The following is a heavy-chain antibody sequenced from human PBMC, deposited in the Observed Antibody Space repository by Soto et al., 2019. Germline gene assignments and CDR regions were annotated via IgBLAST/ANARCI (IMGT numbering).Heavy chain of an antibody. D-gene: IGHD3-22*01. Sequence: QEHLEQSGSEVKKPSSSVKFACKASGGLFSSYPISWVQQLPVQPLECMGGTIPVFQTAYYTQRFPGRVTITADESTNTAYMELSTLRSEDTAIYYCARRGSGYTWFNEFWGQGTLVTVSS. CDR3: ARRGSGYTWFNEF. V-gene: IGHV1-69*01. CDR2: TIPVFQTA. CDR1: GGLFSSYP. J-gene: IGHJ4*02.